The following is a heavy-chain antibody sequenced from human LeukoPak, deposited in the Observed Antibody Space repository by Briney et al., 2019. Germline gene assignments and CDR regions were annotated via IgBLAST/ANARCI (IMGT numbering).Heavy chain of an antibody. J-gene: IGHJ4*02. CDR1: GFTFNNYA. V-gene: IGHV3-23*01. Sequence: PGGSLRLSCAASGFTFNNYAMTWVRQAPGKGLEWVSGISGSGVSTYYADSVKGRFTISRDNSRNTLYLQMTSLRAEDTAVYYCARDRLGYCTNGVCGYFDYWGQGTLVTVSS. CDR2: ISGSGVST. CDR3: ARDRLGYCTNGVCGYFDY. D-gene: IGHD2-8*01.